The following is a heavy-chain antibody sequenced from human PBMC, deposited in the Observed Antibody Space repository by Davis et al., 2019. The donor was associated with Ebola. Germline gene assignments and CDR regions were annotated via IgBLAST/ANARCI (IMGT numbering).Heavy chain of an antibody. CDR1: GGTFSSYA. V-gene: IGHV1-69*04. Sequence: AASVKVSCKASGGTFSSYAISWVRQAPGQGLEWMGRIIPILGIANYAQKFQGRVTITADKSTSTAYMELRSLRSDDTAVYYCARDGDMVRGVIIYYYYGMDVWGQGTTVTVSS. CDR2: IIPILGIA. J-gene: IGHJ6*02. CDR3: ARDGDMVRGVIIYYYYGMDV. D-gene: IGHD3-10*01.